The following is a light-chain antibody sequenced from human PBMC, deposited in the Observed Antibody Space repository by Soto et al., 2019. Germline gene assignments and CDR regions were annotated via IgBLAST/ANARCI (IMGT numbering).Light chain of an antibody. CDR3: QQYGSSLR. V-gene: IGKV3-20*01. J-gene: IGKJ4*01. Sequence: EIVSTQSPGTLSLSPGERATLSCRASQSVSSSYLAWYQQKPGQAPRLLIYGASSRATGIPDRFSGSGSGTDFTLTISRLEPEDFAVYYCQQYGSSLRFGGGTKVDIK. CDR2: GAS. CDR1: QSVSSSY.